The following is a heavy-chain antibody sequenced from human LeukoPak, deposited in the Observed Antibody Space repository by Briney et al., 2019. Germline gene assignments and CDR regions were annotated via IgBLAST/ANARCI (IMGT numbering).Heavy chain of an antibody. CDR3: AWFGYSGYDSDY. CDR1: GGTFSSYA. Sequence: RASVKVSCKASGGTFSSYAISWVRQAPGQGLEWMGGIIPIFGTANYAQKFQGRVTITTDESTSTAYMELSSLRSEDTAVYYCAWFGYSGYDSDYWGQGTLVTVSS. V-gene: IGHV1-69*05. D-gene: IGHD5-12*01. CDR2: IIPIFGTA. J-gene: IGHJ4*02.